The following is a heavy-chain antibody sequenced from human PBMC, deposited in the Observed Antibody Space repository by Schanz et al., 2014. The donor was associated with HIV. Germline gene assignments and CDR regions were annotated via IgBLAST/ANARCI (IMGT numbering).Heavy chain of an antibody. D-gene: IGHD4-17*01. CDR2: ISASGGST. V-gene: IGHV3-23*01. J-gene: IGHJ4*02. CDR1: GFTFSDFA. CDR3: ARQGLRFSFWLDY. Sequence: QLLESGGGLVQPGGLLRLSCAASGFTFSDFAMSWVRQTPGKGLEWVSTISASGGSTYYADSVLARFTISRDNSKNTLYLQMNTLRAEDTAVYGCARQGLRFSFWLDYWGQGTPVTVS.